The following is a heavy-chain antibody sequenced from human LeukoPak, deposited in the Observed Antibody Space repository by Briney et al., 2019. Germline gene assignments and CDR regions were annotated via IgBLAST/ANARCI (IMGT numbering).Heavy chain of an antibody. CDR1: GFTFDDYG. CDR3: ARDLIAPALYYYDSSGYHDAFDI. J-gene: IGHJ3*02. Sequence: GGSLRLSCAASGFTFDDYGMSWVRQAPGKGLEWVSGINWNGGSTGYADSVEGRFTISRDNAKNSLYLQMNSLRAEDTALYHCARDLIAPALYYYDSSGYHDAFDIWGQGTMVTVSS. CDR2: INWNGGST. D-gene: IGHD3-22*01. V-gene: IGHV3-20*01.